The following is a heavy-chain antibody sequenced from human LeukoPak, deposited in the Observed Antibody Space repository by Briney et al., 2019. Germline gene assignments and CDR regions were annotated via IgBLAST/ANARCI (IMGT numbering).Heavy chain of an antibody. V-gene: IGHV5-51*01. CDR2: IYPGDSDT. Sequence: GESLKISCKGFGYSFTNYWIGWVRQLPGKGLEWMGIIYPGDSDTRYSPSFQGQVTISADKSISTAYLQWSSLKASDTAMYYCARIPTEFGELLYLDYWGQGTLVTVSS. CDR1: GYSFTNYW. D-gene: IGHD3-10*01. J-gene: IGHJ4*02. CDR3: ARIPTEFGELLYLDY.